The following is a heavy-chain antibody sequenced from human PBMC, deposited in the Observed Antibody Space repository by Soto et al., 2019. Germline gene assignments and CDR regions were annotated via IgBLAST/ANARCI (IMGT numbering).Heavy chain of an antibody. CDR2: TYYRSKWYN. J-gene: IGHJ4*02. CDR1: GDSVSSNSAA. CDR3: ARDKRALGTMIVVVPLDY. D-gene: IGHD3-22*01. Sequence: QVQLQQSGPGLVKPSQTLSLTCASSGDSVSSNSAAWNWIRQSPSRGLEWLGRTYYRSKWYNDYAVSVKSRITINPDTSKNQFSLQLNSVTPEDTAVYYCARDKRALGTMIVVVPLDYWGQGTLVTVSS. V-gene: IGHV6-1*01.